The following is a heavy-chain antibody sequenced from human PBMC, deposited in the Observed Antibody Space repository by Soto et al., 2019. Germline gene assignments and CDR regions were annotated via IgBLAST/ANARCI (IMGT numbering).Heavy chain of an antibody. CDR1: GDMFDTYT. CDR2: IIPRSAKS. Sequence: SVKVSCKASGDMFDTYTITWMRQAPGRGVEWVGGIIPRSAKSNYAQNFQGRVTITRDTSASTAYMELSSLRSEDTALYYCARSLDSSGYSPSDYWGQGTLVTVSS. V-gene: IGHV1-69*05. D-gene: IGHD3-22*01. J-gene: IGHJ4*02. CDR3: ARSLDSSGYSPSDY.